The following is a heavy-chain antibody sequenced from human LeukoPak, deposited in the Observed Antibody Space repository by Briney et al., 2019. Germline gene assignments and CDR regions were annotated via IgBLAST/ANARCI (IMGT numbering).Heavy chain of an antibody. V-gene: IGHV4-39*01. D-gene: IGHD1-7*01. Sequence: SETLSLTCTVSGGSISSSSYYWGWIRQPPGKGLEWIGSIYYSGSTYYNPSLKSRVTISVDTSKNQFSLKLSSVTAADTAVYYCARAPTNWNYLYYWGQGTLVTVSS. J-gene: IGHJ4*02. CDR3: ARAPTNWNYLYY. CDR1: GGSISSSSYY. CDR2: IYYSGST.